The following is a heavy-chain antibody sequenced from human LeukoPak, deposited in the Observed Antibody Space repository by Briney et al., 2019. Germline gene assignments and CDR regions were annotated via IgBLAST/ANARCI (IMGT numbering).Heavy chain of an antibody. CDR3: ARDNDSRDPPHF. J-gene: IGHJ4*02. V-gene: IGHV3-30*03. Sequence: GGSLRLSCAASGFTFSSYGMHWVRQAPGKGLEWVAVISYDGSNKYYADSVKGRFTISRDNSKNTLYLQMNSLRAEDTAVYYCARDNDSRDPPHFWGQGTLVTVSS. CDR1: GFTFSSYG. CDR2: ISYDGSNK. D-gene: IGHD3-16*01.